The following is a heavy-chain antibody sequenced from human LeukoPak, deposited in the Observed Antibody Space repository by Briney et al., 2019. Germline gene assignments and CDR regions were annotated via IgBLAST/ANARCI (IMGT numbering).Heavy chain of an antibody. J-gene: IGHJ4*02. D-gene: IGHD3-22*01. V-gene: IGHV3-48*03. CDR3: ARVNSNRDYDSSGYLRPQVLGLDY. CDR2: ISSSGSTI. CDR1: GFTFSSYE. Sequence: GGSLRLSCAASGFTFSSYEMNWVRQAPGKGLEWVSYISSSGSTIYYADSVKGRFTISRDNAKNSLYLQMNSLGPEDTAVYFCARVNSNRDYDSSGYLRPQVLGLDYWGQGTLVTVSS.